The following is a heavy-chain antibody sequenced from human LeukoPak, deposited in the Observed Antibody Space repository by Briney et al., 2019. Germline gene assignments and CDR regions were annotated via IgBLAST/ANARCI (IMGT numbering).Heavy chain of an antibody. CDR1: GFTFRNYA. J-gene: IGHJ3*02. CDR3: AKDSVSQNGIFDPFDI. CDR2: IEGDGSGP. V-gene: IGHV3-23*03. Sequence: GGSLRLSCGASGFTFRNYAMTWVRQAPGKGLEWVSSIEGDGSGPYYTDSARGRFIVSRDNSKNTLFLQMDRLRAEDAAVYYCAKDSVSQNGIFDPFDIWGQGTLVTVSS. D-gene: IGHD2-15*01.